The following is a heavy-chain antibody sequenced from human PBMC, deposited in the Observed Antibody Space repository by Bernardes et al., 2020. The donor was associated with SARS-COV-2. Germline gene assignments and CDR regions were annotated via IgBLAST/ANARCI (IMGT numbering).Heavy chain of an antibody. CDR1: GFIFSSYS. D-gene: IGHD1-26*01. Sequence: GGSLRLSCAASGFIFSSYSMNWVRQAPGKGLEWVSYISSSTRTIYYADSVKGRFTISRDNAKNSLYLQMTSLRAEDTAVYYCARHHSGSYPYYYYGMDVWGQGTTVTVSS. CDR2: ISSSTRTI. CDR3: ARHHSGSYPYYYYGMDV. V-gene: IGHV3-48*01. J-gene: IGHJ6*02.